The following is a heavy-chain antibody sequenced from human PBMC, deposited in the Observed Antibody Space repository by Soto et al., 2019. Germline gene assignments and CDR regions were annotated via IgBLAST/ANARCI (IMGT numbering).Heavy chain of an antibody. CDR1: GYTFTSYG. CDR2: INPNSGGT. CDR3: ARQGDYGDYCYY. D-gene: IGHD4-17*01. J-gene: IGHJ4*02. V-gene: IGHV1-2*04. Sequence: GASVKVSCKASGYTFTSYGISWVRQAPGQGLEWMGWINPNSGGTNYAQKFQGWVTMTRDTSISTAYMELSRLRSDDTAVYYCARQGDYGDYCYYWGQGTLVTVSS.